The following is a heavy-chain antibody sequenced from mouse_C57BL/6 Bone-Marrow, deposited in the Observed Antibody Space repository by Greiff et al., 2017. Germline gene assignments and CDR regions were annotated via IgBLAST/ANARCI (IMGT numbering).Heavy chain of an antibody. CDR2: MHPNGGSP. D-gene: IGHD2-4*01. J-gene: IGHJ4*01. V-gene: IGHV1-64*01. CDR3: ARSYDYDDYTMDY. CDR1: GYTFTNYW. Sequence: QVQLQQPGAELVKPGASVKLSCKASGYTFTNYWMHWVKQRPGQGLEWIGMMHPNGGSPDYNEKFKSEATLRVDTSSRAAYLELSSLTSGDSAVYYCARSYDYDDYTMDYWGQGTSVTVAS.